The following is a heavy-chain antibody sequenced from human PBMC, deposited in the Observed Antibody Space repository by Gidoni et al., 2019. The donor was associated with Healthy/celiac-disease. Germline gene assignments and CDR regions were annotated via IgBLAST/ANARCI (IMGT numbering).Heavy chain of an antibody. J-gene: IGHJ6*01. CDR1: GVPFSRYA. CDR2: IIPIVGTA. CDR3: ARDGGNSSGYYSANTALYGMDV. D-gene: IGHD3-22*01. V-gene: IGHV1-69*06. Sequence: QVQLVQSGAEVKKPGSSVKVSCKASGVPFSRYAISWVRQGRGQGLEWMVGIIPIVGTANYSQKFQGRVTITADKSTSTAYMELSRLRSEDTAVYYCARDGGNSSGYYSANTALYGMDVWGQGTTVTVSS.